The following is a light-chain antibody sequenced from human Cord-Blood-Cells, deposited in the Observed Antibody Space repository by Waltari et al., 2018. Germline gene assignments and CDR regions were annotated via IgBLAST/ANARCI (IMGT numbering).Light chain of an antibody. CDR1: SSNIGSNY. Sequence: QSVLTQPPSASGTPGPRVTISCSGSSSNIGSNYLYWYQQLPGTAPKLLIYRNNQRPSGVPDRFSGSKSGTSASLAISGRRSEDEADYYCAAWDDSLRVFGGGTKLTVL. CDR2: RNN. V-gene: IGLV1-47*01. CDR3: AAWDDSLRV. J-gene: IGLJ3*02.